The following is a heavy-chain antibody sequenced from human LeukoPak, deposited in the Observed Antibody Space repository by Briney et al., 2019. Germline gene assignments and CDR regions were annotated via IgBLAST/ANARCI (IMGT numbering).Heavy chain of an antibody. D-gene: IGHD6-13*01. Sequence: SETLSLTCIVSGASISSSRYYWGWIRQPPGKGLEWIGSIYYSVSTYYNPSLKNRVTISVHTSKTQFSLKLTSVTAADTAVYYCARAGSWYYFDSWGQGTLVTVSS. V-gene: IGHV4-39*01. J-gene: IGHJ4*02. CDR1: GASISSSRYY. CDR2: IYYSVST. CDR3: ARAGSWYYFDS.